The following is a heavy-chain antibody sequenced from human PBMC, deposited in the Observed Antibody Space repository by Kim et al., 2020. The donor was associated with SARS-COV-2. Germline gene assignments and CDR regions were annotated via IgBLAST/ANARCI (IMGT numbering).Heavy chain of an antibody. CDR3: ARGTDIVVVPGEYYFDY. CDR2: IYYSGST. J-gene: IGHJ4*02. CDR1: GGSISSSSYY. D-gene: IGHD2-2*01. V-gene: IGHV4-39*07. Sequence: SETLSLTCTVSGGSISSSSYYWGWIRQPPGKGLEWIGSIYYSGSTYYNPSLKSRVTISVDTSKNQFSLKLSSVTAADTAVYYCARGTDIVVVPGEYYFDYCGQGTLVTVSS.